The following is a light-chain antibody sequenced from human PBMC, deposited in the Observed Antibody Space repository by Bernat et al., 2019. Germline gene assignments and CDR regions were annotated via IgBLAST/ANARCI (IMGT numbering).Light chain of an antibody. Sequence: QSALTQPASVSGSPGQSITISCTGTRSDVGAYESVSWFQQHPGQAPKLIIYDVRSRPSGVSNRFSGSKSGNTASLTISALQPEDEADYYCCSYTTTNTHVFGAGTKLTVL. V-gene: IGLV2-14*03. CDR1: RSDVGAYES. CDR3: CSYTTTNTHV. J-gene: IGLJ3*02. CDR2: DVR.